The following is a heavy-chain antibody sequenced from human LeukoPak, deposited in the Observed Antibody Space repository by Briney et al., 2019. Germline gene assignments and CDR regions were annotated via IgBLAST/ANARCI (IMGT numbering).Heavy chain of an antibody. CDR2: VYYSGSS. CDR1: GGSISSGGYS. D-gene: IGHD3-16*01. CDR3: ARGWANAFDI. V-gene: IGHV4-30-2*01. J-gene: IGHJ3*02. Sequence: PSQTLSLTCAVSGGSISSGGYSWSWIRQPPGKGLEWIGSVYYSGSSYYNPSLDSRLTISIDGSKNQFSLRLSSVTAADTAVYYCARGWANAFDISGQGTMVTVSS.